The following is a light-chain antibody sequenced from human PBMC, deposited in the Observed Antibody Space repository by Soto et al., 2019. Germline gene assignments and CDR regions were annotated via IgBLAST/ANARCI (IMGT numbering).Light chain of an antibody. CDR3: SSYEASNHFYFV. Sequence: QSALTQPPSASGSPGQSVTISCTGTSSDVGGYNYVSWYQQYPGRAPKLMIYEVTKRPSGVPDRFSGSKSGNTASLTVSGLQAEDEEDYSGSSYEASNHFYFVFGGGTQLTVL. CDR2: EVT. CDR1: SSDVGGYNY. V-gene: IGLV2-8*01. J-gene: IGLJ3*02.